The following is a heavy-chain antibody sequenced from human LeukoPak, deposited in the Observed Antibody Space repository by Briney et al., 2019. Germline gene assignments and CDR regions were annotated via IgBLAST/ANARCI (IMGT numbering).Heavy chain of an antibody. D-gene: IGHD5-18*01. CDR1: GGSFSGYY. J-gene: IGHJ4*02. CDR2: MYYSGST. V-gene: IGHV4-34*03. Sequence: SETLSLTCAVYGGSFSGYYWSWIRQPPGKGLEWIGSMYYSGSTNYNPSLKSRVTISEDKSKNQFSLKLTSVTAADTAVYYCRIRGYSYVLDYWGQGTLVTVSS. CDR3: RIRGYSYVLDY.